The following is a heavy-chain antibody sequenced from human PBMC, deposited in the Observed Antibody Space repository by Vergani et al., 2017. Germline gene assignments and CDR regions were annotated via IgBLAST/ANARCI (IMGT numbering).Heavy chain of an antibody. Sequence: QVQLVQSGAEVKKPGASVKVSCKASGYTFTGYYMHWVRQAPGQGLEWMGWINPNSGGTNYAQKFQGRVTLTRDTSISTAYMELSRLRSDDTAVYYCATAEPERITMVRGVISPLDYWGQGTLVTVSS. CDR3: ATAEPERITMVRGVISPLDY. CDR1: GYTFTGYY. D-gene: IGHD3-10*01. J-gene: IGHJ4*02. CDR2: INPNSGGT. V-gene: IGHV1-2*02.